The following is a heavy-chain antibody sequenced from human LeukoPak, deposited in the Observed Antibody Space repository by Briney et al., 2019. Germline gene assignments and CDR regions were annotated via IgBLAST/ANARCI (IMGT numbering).Heavy chain of an antibody. Sequence: GASVKVSCKASGYTFTSYGISWMRQAPGQGLEWMGWISAYNGNTNYAQKLQGRVTMTTDTSTSTAYMELRSLRSDDTAVYYCARVSWFGSGWYEGYWGQGTLVTVSS. CDR2: ISAYNGNT. CDR3: ARVSWFGSGWYEGY. CDR1: GYTFTSYG. J-gene: IGHJ4*02. V-gene: IGHV1-18*01. D-gene: IGHD6-19*01.